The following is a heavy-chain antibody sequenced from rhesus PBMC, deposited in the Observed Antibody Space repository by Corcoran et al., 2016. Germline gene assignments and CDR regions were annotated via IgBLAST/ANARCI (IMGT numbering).Heavy chain of an antibody. CDR2: INGGGGTT. J-gene: IGHJ4*01. Sequence: EVQVVETGGALVQPGGSLNLSCSASGFTFSRYGMSWVLQATGKGLAGGSAINGGGGTTYYADSVKGRFTIARDNSKNTRSLQMNSLRPEDTAVYYCAKGGTGYYFDSWGQGVLVTVSS. V-gene: IGHV3S5*01. D-gene: IGHD3-3*01. CDR1: GFTFSRYG. CDR3: AKGGTGYYFDS.